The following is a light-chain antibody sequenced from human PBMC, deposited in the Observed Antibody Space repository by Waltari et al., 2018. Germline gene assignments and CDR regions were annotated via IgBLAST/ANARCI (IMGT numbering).Light chain of an antibody. Sequence: EIVLTQSPGTLSLSPGERATLSCRASQRVRSTSLAWYQQKPGRAPRLLIYGASSRATGIPARFSGSGSGTDFTLTISRLEPEDFAVYYCQQYGISPYTFGQGTKLEIK. V-gene: IGKV3-20*01. CDR1: QRVRSTS. CDR3: QQYGISPYT. J-gene: IGKJ2*01. CDR2: GAS.